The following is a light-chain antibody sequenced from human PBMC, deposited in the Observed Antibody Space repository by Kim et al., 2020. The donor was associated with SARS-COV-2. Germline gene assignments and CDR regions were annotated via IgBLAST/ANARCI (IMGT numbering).Light chain of an antibody. CDR1: SSDVVYNY. CDR2: DVS. Sequence: PGQSSTISCTGTSSDVVYNYVSWYKQYPGNAPKLIIYDVSDRPSGISNRFSGSKSGNTASLTISGLQAEDEADYFCTSYTTTSTVVFGGGTKVTVL. J-gene: IGLJ2*01. CDR3: TSYTTTSTVV. V-gene: IGLV2-14*03.